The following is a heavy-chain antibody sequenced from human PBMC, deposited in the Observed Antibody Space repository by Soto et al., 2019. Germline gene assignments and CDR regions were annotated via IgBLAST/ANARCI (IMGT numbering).Heavy chain of an antibody. V-gene: IGHV1-3*01. J-gene: IGHJ6*02. CDR2: INAGNGNT. CDR3: ARDPLDYYYYYGMDV. Sequence: ASVKVSCKASGYTLTSYAMHWVRQAPGQRLEWMGWINAGNGNTKYSQKFQGRVTITRDTSASTAYMELSSLRSEDTAVYYCARDPLDYYYYYGMDVRGQGTTITVSS. CDR1: GYTLTSYA.